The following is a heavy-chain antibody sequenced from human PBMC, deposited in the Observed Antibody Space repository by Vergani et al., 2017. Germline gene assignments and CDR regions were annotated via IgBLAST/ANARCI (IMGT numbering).Heavy chain of an antibody. CDR1: GYSFTSYW. J-gene: IGHJ4*02. CDR2: IYPGDSDT. V-gene: IGHV5-51*01. Sequence: EVQLVQSGAEVKKPGESLKISCKCSGYSFTSYWIGWVRQMPGKGLEWMGIIYPGDSDTRYSPSFQGQVTISADKSISTAYLQWSSLKASDTAMYYCARLWGWWLVRGNYFDYWGQGTLVTVSS. D-gene: IGHD6-19*01. CDR3: ARLWGWWLVRGNYFDY.